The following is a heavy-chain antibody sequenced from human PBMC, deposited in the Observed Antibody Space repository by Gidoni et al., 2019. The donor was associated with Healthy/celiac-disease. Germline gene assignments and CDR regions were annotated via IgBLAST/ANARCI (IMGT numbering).Heavy chain of an antibody. V-gene: IGHV3-30-3*01. CDR3: ARVWDYGDLTPGFDY. D-gene: IGHD4-17*01. Sequence: QVQLVASGGGVVQPGRSLRLSCAASGFTFSSYAMHWVRQAPGKGLEWVAVISYDGSNKYYADSVKGRFTISRDNSKNTLYLQMNSLRAEDTAVYYCARVWDYGDLTPGFDYWGQGTLVTVSS. CDR1: GFTFSSYA. CDR2: ISYDGSNK. J-gene: IGHJ4*02.